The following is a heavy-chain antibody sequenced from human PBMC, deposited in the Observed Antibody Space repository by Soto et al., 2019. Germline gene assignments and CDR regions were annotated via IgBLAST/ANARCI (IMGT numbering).Heavy chain of an antibody. CDR3: ARGVDYGGNSGFDY. V-gene: IGHV1-69*13. J-gene: IGHJ4*02. Sequence: SVKVSCKASGGTFSSYAISWVRQAPGQGLEWMGGIIPIFGTANYAQKFQGRVTITADESTSTAYMELSSLRSEDTAVYYCARGVDYGGNSGFDYWGQGTLVTVSS. CDR1: GGTFSSYA. CDR2: IIPIFGTA. D-gene: IGHD4-17*01.